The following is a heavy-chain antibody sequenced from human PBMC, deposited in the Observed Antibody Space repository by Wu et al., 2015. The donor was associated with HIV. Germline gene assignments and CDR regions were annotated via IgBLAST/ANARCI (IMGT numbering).Heavy chain of an antibody. CDR3: ASSRANGPIILTGYYNDYYYYYMDV. Sequence: QVQLLQSGAEVKNPGSSVRVSCKASGATFTSYALSWVRQAPGQGLEWMGRLIPMYGTANYAQKFQGRVTITADESTSTAYMDVSSLRSDDTAVYYCASSRANGPIILTGYYNDYYYYYMDVWGKGTTVTVSS. CDR1: GATFTSYA. V-gene: IGHV1-69*13. D-gene: IGHD3-9*01. J-gene: IGHJ6*03. CDR2: LIPMYGTA.